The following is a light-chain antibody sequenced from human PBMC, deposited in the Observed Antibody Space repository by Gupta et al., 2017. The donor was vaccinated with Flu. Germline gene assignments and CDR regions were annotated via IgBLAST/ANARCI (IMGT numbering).Light chain of an antibody. CDR2: AKN. V-gene: IGLV3-19*01. Sequence: GDSLRNYYASWYQQKPGKAPVLVIYAKNNRPSGIPDRFSGSSSGNTASLTITGAQAEDEADYYCNSRDSTDNHQAVFGGGTKLTVL. CDR3: NSRDSTDNHQAV. CDR1: SLRNYY. J-gene: IGLJ2*01.